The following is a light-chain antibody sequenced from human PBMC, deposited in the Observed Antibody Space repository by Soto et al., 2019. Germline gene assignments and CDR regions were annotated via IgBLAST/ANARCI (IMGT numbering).Light chain of an antibody. CDR1: SSDVGAYSY. J-gene: IGLJ2*01. CDR2: EVS. CDR3: SSYAGSNNFVV. Sequence: QPVLTQPPSASGSPGQSVTISCTGTSSDVGAYSYVSWYQQHPGKAPKLMIYEVSKRPSGVPDRFSGSKSGNTASLTVSGLQAEDEADYYCSSYAGSNNFVVFGGGTKLTVL. V-gene: IGLV2-8*01.